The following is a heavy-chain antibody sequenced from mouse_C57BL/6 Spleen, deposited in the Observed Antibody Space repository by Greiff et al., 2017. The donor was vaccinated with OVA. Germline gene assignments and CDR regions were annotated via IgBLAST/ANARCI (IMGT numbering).Heavy chain of an antibody. CDR3: TRAAAYDYAFDY. D-gene: IGHD2-4*01. CDR2: ISSGGDYI. Sequence: VQLKESGEGLVKPGGSLKLSCAASGFTFSSYAMSWVRQTPEKRLEWVAYISSGGDYIYYADTVKGRFTISRDNARNTLYLQMSSPKSEDTAMYYCTRAAAYDYAFDYWGQGTTLTVAS. V-gene: IGHV5-9-1*02. J-gene: IGHJ2*01. CDR1: GFTFSSYA.